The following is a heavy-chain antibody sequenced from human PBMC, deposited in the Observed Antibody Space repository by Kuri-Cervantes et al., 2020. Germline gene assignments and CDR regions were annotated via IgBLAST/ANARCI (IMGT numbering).Heavy chain of an antibody. CDR1: GGSINGYY. D-gene: IGHD2-21*01. CDR3: ARGSIRGHFDY. V-gene: IGHV4-34*01. CDR2: INRGGST. Sequence: GSLRLSCTVSGGSINGYYWSWIRQPPGKGLEWIGEINRGGSTNYNPSLKSRVTISVDTSKNQFSLKLSSVTAADTAVYYCARGSIRGHFDYWGQGTLVTVSS. J-gene: IGHJ4*02.